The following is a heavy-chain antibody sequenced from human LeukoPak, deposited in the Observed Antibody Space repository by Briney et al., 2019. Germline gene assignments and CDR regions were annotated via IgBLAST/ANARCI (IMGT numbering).Heavy chain of an antibody. D-gene: IGHD1-26*01. CDR1: GFTVSTNH. V-gene: IGHV3-49*04. CDR3: TRVGATTFDY. Sequence: PGGSLRLSCVVSGFTVSTNHVSWVRQAPGKGLEWVGFIRSKVYGGTTEYAASVKGRFTISRDDSKSIAYLQMNSLKTEDTAVYYCTRVGATTFDYWGQGTLVTVSS. J-gene: IGHJ4*02. CDR2: IRSKVYGGTT.